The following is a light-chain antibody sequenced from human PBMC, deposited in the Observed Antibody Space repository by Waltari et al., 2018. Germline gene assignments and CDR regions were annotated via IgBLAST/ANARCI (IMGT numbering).Light chain of an antibody. V-gene: IGKV3-20*01. Sequence: EIVLTHSPGTLSLSPGERATLSCRASQSVSSSYLAWYQQKPGQAPRLLIYGASSRATGIPDRFSGSGSGTDFTLTISRLEPEDFAVYYCQQYGSFTFGQGTRLEIK. CDR1: QSVSSSY. CDR3: QQYGSFT. CDR2: GAS. J-gene: IGKJ5*01.